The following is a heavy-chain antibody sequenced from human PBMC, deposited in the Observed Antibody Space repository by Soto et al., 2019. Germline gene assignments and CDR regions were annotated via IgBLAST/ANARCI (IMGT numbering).Heavy chain of an antibody. J-gene: IGHJ4*02. D-gene: IGHD3-16*01. Sequence: VGSLSLSCSASGFPFSTYGMHWVRQAPGKGLEWVAVISYDGSNKYYADSVKCRFTISRDTSKNQFSLHLNSVTPEDTAVYYCAREFPYYESSDSYFDYWGQGALVTVSS. V-gene: IGHV3-30*03. CDR3: AREFPYYESSDSYFDY. CDR1: GFPFSTYG. CDR2: ISYDGSNK.